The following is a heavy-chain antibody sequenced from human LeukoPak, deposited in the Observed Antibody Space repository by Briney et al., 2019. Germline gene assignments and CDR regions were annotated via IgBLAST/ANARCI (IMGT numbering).Heavy chain of an antibody. CDR1: GGSISSGGYY. CDR3: AIGKPYYFDY. J-gene: IGHJ4*02. D-gene: IGHD1-14*01. Sequence: SETLSLTCTVSGGSISSGGYYWSWIRQHPGKGLEWIAYIYYSGTTYYNPSLKSRVTISVDTSQNQFSLNLNSVTAADTAVYYCAIGKPYYFDYWGQGALVTVSS. V-gene: IGHV4-31*03. CDR2: IYYSGTT.